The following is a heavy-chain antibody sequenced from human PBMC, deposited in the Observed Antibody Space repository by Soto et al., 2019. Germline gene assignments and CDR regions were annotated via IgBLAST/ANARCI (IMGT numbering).Heavy chain of an antibody. CDR3: ARDRLHTSSSITFDY. CDR2: INPNSGTT. CDR1: GYTLHNYH. Sequence: GASVKVSCKASGYTLHNYHMHWVRQATGQGLEWMGIINPNSGTTTYAPKFQGRVTMTTDTSTNTAYMELRSLRSDDTAVYYCARDRLHTSSSITFDYWGQGALVTVSS. J-gene: IGHJ4*02. V-gene: IGHV1-46*02. D-gene: IGHD6-6*01.